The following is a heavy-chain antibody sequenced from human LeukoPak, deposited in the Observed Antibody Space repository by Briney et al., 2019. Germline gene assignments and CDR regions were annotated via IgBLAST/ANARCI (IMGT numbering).Heavy chain of an antibody. J-gene: IGHJ6*03. Sequence: PGGSLRLSCAASGFTFSSYSMNWVRQAPGKGLEWVSSISSSSSYIYYADSVKGRFTISRDNAKNSLYLQMNSLRAEDTAVYYCARDQTPIEGDFWSGYYYYYYYMDVWGKGTTVTVSS. CDR3: ARDQTPIEGDFWSGYYYYYYYMDV. V-gene: IGHV3-21*01. CDR2: ISSSSSYI. CDR1: GFTFSSYS. D-gene: IGHD3-3*01.